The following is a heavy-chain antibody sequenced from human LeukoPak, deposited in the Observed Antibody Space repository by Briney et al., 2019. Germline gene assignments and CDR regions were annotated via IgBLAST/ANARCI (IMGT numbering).Heavy chain of an antibody. J-gene: IGHJ4*02. D-gene: IGHD1-26*01. V-gene: IGHV3-23*01. CDR1: GFTFSGYA. Sequence: PGGSLRLSCAASGFTFSGYAMSWIRQAPGKGLEWVSAISGSGGSTYYADSVKGRFTISRDNSKNTLYLQMNSLRAEDTAVYYCANSRVGASIFDYWGQGTLVTVSS. CDR3: ANSRVGASIFDY. CDR2: ISGSGGST.